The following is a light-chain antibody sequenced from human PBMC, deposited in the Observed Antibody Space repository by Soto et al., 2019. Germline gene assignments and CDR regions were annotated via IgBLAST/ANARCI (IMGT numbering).Light chain of an antibody. CDR1: SSDVGDYNS. CDR2: DVS. CDR3: CSYVGGYSYV. Sequence: QDVLTEPRWVSGSPGQSVTVSCIGTSSDVGDYNSVSWYQQHPGKAPKLMIYDVSKRPSGVPDRFSGSKSGNTASLTISGLQAEDEADYYCCSYVGGYSYVFGIGTKVTV. J-gene: IGLJ1*01. V-gene: IGLV2-11*01.